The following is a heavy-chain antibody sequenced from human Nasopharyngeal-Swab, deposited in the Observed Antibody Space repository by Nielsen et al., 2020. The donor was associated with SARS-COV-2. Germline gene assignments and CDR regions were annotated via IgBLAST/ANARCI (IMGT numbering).Heavy chain of an antibody. CDR2: IYPGDSDT. V-gene: IGHV5-51*01. J-gene: IGHJ4*02. CDR3: ARLGIRSYYFDY. Sequence: VRQMPGKGLEWMGIIYPGDSDTRYSPSFQGQVTISADKSISTAYLQWSSLKASDTAMYYRARLGIRSYYFDYWGQGTLVTVSS. D-gene: IGHD3-16*01.